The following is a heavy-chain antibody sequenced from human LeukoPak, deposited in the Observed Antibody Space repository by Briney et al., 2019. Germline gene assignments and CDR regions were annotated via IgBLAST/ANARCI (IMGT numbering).Heavy chain of an antibody. D-gene: IGHD2-2*02. CDR1: GCTFTSYG. J-gene: IGHJ3*02. Sequence: ASVKVSCKASGCTFTSYGISWVRQAPGQGLEWMGWISAYNGNTDYAQKLQGRVTMTRDTSTSTAYMELRSLRSDDTAVYYCARWLGYCSSTSCHRGGAFDIWGQGTMVTVSS. CDR3: ARWLGYCSSTSCHRGGAFDI. V-gene: IGHV1-18*01. CDR2: ISAYNGNT.